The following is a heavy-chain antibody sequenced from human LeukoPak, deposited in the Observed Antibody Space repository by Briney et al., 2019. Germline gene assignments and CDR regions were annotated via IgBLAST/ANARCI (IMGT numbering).Heavy chain of an antibody. CDR3: ARTHLSHIAAADSGGY. CDR1: GGSISSGDYY. CDR2: IYYSGST. V-gene: IGHV4-39*01. Sequence: SETLSLTCTVSGGSISSGDYYWGWIRQPPGKGLEWIGSIYYSGSTYYNPSLKSRVTISVDTSKNQFSLKLSSVTAADTAVYYCARTHLSHIAAADSGGYWGQGTLVTVSS. J-gene: IGHJ4*02. D-gene: IGHD6-13*01.